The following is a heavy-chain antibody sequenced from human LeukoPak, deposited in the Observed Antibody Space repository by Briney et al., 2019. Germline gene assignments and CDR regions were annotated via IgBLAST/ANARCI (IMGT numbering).Heavy chain of an antibody. V-gene: IGHV1-18*01. CDR3: ARDLGTQFPDYDSNGYYHPFDY. Sequence: ASVKVSCKASGYTFTSYGISWVRQAPGQGLEWMGWISAYNGNTNYAQKLQGRVTMTTDTSTSTAYMELRSLRSDDTAVYYCARDLGTQFPDYDSNGYYHPFDYWGQGTLVTVSS. D-gene: IGHD3-22*01. CDR1: GYTFTSYG. J-gene: IGHJ4*02. CDR2: ISAYNGNT.